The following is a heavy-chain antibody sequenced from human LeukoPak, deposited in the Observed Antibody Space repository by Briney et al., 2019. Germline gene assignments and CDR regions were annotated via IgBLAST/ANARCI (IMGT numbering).Heavy chain of an antibody. V-gene: IGHV4-4*02. CDR2: MYHSGRT. CDR3: ASRAYYDFWSGSNWFDP. D-gene: IGHD3-3*01. J-gene: IGHJ5*02. CDR1: GGSVTNDNYF. Sequence: SETLSLTCTVSGGSVTNDNYFWSWVRQPPGKGLEWIGEMYHSGRTNYNPSLKTRVTISVDKSKNQFSLKLSSLTAADTAVYYCASRAYYDFWSGSNWFDPWGQGTLVTVSS.